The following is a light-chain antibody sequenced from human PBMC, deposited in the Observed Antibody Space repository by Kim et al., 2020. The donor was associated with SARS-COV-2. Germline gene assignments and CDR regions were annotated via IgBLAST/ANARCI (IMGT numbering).Light chain of an antibody. CDR1: RSIGNH. J-gene: IGKJ2*01. V-gene: IGKV1-39*01. CDR3: QQSEITTYT. CDR2: GAS. Sequence: DIQMTQSPSSLSASVGDRVTITCRASRSIGNHLNWYQQRPGKAPNLLIFGASNLQSGVSSRFSGSDSGTDFTLTIRNLQPEDSATYYCQQSEITTYTFGQGTKLE.